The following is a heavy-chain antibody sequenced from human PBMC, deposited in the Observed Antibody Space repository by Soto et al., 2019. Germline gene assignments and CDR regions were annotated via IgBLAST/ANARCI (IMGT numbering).Heavy chain of an antibody. CDR2: INPSGGST. CDR1: GYTFTSYY. J-gene: IGHJ1*01. D-gene: IGHD6-19*01. Sequence: ASVKVSCKASGYTFTSYYMHWVRQAPGQGLEWMGIINPSGGSTSYAQKFQGRVTMTRDTSTSTVYMELSSLRSEDTAVHYCARVSTVAGSAEYFQHWGQGTLVTVSS. CDR3: ARVSTVAGSAEYFQH. V-gene: IGHV1-46*01.